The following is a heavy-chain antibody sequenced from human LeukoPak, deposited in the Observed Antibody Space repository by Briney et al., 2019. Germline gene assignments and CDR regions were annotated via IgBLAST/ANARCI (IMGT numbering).Heavy chain of an antibody. CDR2: ISGSGGAT. D-gene: IGHD4-17*01. CDR1: GFTFSDYA. J-gene: IGHJ4*02. Sequence: GGSLRLSCAASGFTFSDYAMSWVRQAPGKGLEWVSAISGSGGATYYADSVKGRFTISRDNSKNTLYLQMNGLRAEDTAVYYCARGPDYPKPLFYWGQGTLVTVSS. CDR3: ARGPDYPKPLFY. V-gene: IGHV3-23*01.